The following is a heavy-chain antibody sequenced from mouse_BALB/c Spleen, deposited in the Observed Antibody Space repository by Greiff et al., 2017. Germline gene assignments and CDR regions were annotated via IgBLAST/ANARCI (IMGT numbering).Heavy chain of an antibody. D-gene: IGHD1-2*01. CDR2: IYPGGGYT. J-gene: IGHJ1*01. Sequence: VQLQQSGAELVRPWTSVKISCKASGYTLTNYWLGWVKQRPGHGLEWIGDIYPGGGYTNYNEKFKGKATLTADTASSTAYMQLSNLTSEDSAVYVFARPTTANYFDDWGAGTTVTVSS. V-gene: IGHV1-63*02. CDR3: ARPTTANYFDD. CDR1: GYTLTNYW.